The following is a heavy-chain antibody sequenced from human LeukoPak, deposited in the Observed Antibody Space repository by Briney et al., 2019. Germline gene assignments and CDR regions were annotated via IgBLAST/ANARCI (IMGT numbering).Heavy chain of an antibody. CDR1: GFTFSSYS. D-gene: IGHD6-13*01. V-gene: IGHV3-21*01. CDR3: ARAPPRQQLVPHFDY. CDR2: ISSSSSYI. Sequence: PGGSLRLSCAASGFTFSSYSMNWVRQAPGKGLEWVSSISSSSSYIYYADSVKGRFTISRDNAKNSLYLQMNSLRAEDTAVYYCARAPPRQQLVPHFDYWGQGTLVTVSS. J-gene: IGHJ4*02.